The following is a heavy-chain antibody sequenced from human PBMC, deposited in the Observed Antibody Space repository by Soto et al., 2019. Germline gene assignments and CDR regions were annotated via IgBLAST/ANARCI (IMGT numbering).Heavy chain of an antibody. CDR3: ARAGRRDGYNQYPYYFDY. Sequence: SETLSLTCAVSGYSISSGYYWGWIRQPPGKGLEWIGSIYHSGSTYYNPSLKSRVTISVDTSKNQFSLKLSSVTAADTAVYYCARAGRRDGYNQYPYYFDYWGQGTLVTVSS. V-gene: IGHV4-38-2*01. D-gene: IGHD5-12*01. CDR1: GYSISSGYY. CDR2: IYHSGST. J-gene: IGHJ4*02.